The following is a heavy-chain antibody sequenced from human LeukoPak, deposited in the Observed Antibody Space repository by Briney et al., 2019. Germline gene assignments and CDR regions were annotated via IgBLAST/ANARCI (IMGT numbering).Heavy chain of an antibody. CDR1: GFTFSDYY. V-gene: IGHV3-11*01. CDR3: ARAGEDIVVVPAAIPPDY. CDR2: ISSSGSTI. J-gene: IGHJ4*02. Sequence: GGSLRLSCAASGFTFSDYYMSWIRQAPGKGLEWVSYISSSGSTIYYADSVKGRFTISRDNAKSSLYLQMNSLRAEDTAVYYCARAGEDIVVVPAAIPPDYWGQGTLVTVSS. D-gene: IGHD2-2*01.